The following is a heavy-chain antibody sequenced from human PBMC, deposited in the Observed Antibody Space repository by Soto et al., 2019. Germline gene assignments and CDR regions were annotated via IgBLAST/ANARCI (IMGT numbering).Heavy chain of an antibody. J-gene: IGHJ3*01. Sequence: QLLGSGGGLVQPGGSLRLSCEASGFTFNIYAMTWVRQAPGKGLEWVSNIGSTGTTTYYADSVKGRFAISRGNSKSTLYLQMNSLRAEDTAVYYCATVARYDDCEVWGQGTMVTVSS. CDR2: IGSTGTTT. CDR1: GFTFNIYA. CDR3: ATVARYDDCEV. V-gene: IGHV3-23*01. D-gene: IGHD3-9*01.